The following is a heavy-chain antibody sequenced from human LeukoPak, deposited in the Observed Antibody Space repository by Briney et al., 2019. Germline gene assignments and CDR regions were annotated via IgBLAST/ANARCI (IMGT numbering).Heavy chain of an antibody. CDR1: GFTFSSYN. V-gene: IGHV3-21*04. D-gene: IGHD3-16*01. J-gene: IGHJ4*02. CDR2: ISSSSSYI. CDR3: AKRVGGVNNFDY. Sequence: GGSLRLSCAASGFTFSSYNLNWVRQAPGKGLEWVSSISSSSSYIYYADSVKGRFTISRDNSKNMLYLQMNSLRAEDTAVYYCAKRVGGVNNFDYWGQGTLVTVSS.